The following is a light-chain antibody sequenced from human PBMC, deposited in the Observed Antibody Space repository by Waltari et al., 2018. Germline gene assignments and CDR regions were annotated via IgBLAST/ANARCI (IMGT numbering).Light chain of an antibody. CDR3: NSRDSSGNHRVV. V-gene: IGLV3-19*01. Sequence: SSELTQDPAVSVALGQTVRITCQGASLRSYYASWYQQKPGQAPVLVIYGKNNRPSGIPDLFSGSSSGNTASLTITVAQAEDEADYYCNSRDSSGNHRVVFGGGTKLTVL. CDR2: GKN. CDR1: SLRSYY. J-gene: IGLJ2*01.